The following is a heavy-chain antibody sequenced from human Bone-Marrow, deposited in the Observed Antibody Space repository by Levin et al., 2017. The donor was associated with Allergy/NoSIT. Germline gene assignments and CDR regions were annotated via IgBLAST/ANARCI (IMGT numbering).Heavy chain of an antibody. D-gene: IGHD5-12*01. Sequence: HPGGSLRLSCAASGFTFSSYWMHWVRQAPGKGLVWVSRMNSDGSTTTYADSVKGRFTISRDNAKNTLYLQMNSLRAEDTAMYFCARVTRGGYSGNDDLDYWGQGTLVTVSS. J-gene: IGHJ4*02. CDR2: MNSDGSTT. CDR3: ARVTRGGYSGNDDLDY. V-gene: IGHV3-74*01. CDR1: GFTFSSYW.